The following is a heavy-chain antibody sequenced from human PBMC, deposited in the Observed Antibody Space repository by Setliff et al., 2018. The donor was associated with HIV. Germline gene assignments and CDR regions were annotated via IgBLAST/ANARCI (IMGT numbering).Heavy chain of an antibody. CDR1: GGSFSGYY. V-gene: IGHV4-59*12. J-gene: IGHJ5*02. CDR2: IYYSGST. CDR3: ARGGLLDP. Sequence: SETLSLTCAVYGGSFSGYYWSWIRQPPGKGLEWIGDIYYSGSTNYNPSLKSRVTISVDTSKNKFSLKLSSVTAADTAVYYCARGGLLDPWGQGTLVTVS.